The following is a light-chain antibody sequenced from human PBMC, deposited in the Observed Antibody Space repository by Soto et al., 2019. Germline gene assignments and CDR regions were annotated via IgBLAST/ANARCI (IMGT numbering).Light chain of an antibody. J-gene: IGKJ1*01. V-gene: IGKV1-5*01. Sequence: DIQMTHSPSTLSASVGDRVTITCRASQSISSWLAWYQQKPGKAPKLLIYDASSLESGVPSSFSCSGSGKEFTLTISRLQPDDFATYYCQQYKSWRTFGQGTKVEIK. CDR1: QSISSW. CDR3: QQYKSWRT. CDR2: DAS.